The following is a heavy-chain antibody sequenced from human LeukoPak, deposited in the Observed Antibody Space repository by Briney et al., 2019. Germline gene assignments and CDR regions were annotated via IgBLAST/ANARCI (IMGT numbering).Heavy chain of an antibody. D-gene: IGHD3-10*01. V-gene: IGHV3-74*01. CDR3: ASDRVLGSGSLDN. CDR2: IRGDWHDT. Sequence: GSLRLSCTASGFGFSDFWMHWVRQAPGKGLEWVSRIRGDWHDTTYADSVKGRFTISRDNAQNTLYLQMNSLRVEDTAVYYCASDRVLGSGSLDNWGQGTLVTVSS. CDR1: GFGFSDFW. J-gene: IGHJ4*02.